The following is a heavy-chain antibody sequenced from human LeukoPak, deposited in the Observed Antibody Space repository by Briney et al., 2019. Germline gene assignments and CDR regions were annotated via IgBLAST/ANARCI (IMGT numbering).Heavy chain of an antibody. D-gene: IGHD2-15*01. Sequence: GGSLRLSCAASGFTFSTYDMHWVRQVTGKGLEWVSAIGTGDDTYYLGSAKGRFTISRENAKNVLYLQMSSLRAEDTAVYYCAREIRETVVTRHYYYGIDVWGQGTTDTVSS. CDR1: GFTFSTYD. V-gene: IGHV3-13*01. J-gene: IGHJ6*02. CDR2: IGTGDDT. CDR3: AREIRETVVTRHYYYGIDV.